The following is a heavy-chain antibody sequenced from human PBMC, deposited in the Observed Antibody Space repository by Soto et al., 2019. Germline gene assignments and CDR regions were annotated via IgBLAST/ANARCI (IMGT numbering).Heavy chain of an antibody. CDR1: SYSISGGYY. V-gene: IGHV4-38-2*01. J-gene: IGHJ4*02. CDR2: INRSGST. CDR3: ARCLYYYDSKAVYFDY. Sequence: AXETLSLTCAVSSYSISGGYYWGWIRQPPVKGLEWIASINRSGSTYYNPSLKSRVTISVDTSKNQFSLKLSSVTATDTAVYYCARCLYYYDSKAVYFDYWGQGTLVTVSS. D-gene: IGHD3-22*01.